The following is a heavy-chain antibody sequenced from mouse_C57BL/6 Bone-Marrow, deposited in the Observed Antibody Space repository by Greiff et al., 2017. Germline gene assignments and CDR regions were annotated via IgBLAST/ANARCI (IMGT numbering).Heavy chain of an antibody. D-gene: IGHD3-2*02. CDR1: GYTFTSYW. V-gene: IGHV1-50*01. Sequence: QVQLQQPGAELVKPGASVKLSCKASGYTFTSYWMQWVKQRPGQGLEWIGEIDPSDSYTNYNQKFKGKATLTVDTSASTAFMQLSSLTSEDSAVYYCARGELRYYYAMDYWGQGTSVTVSS. CDR3: ARGELRYYYAMDY. J-gene: IGHJ4*01. CDR2: IDPSDSYT.